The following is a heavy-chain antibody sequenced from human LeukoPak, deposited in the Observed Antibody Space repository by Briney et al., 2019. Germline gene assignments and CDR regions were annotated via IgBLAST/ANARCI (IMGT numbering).Heavy chain of an antibody. D-gene: IGHD3-22*01. V-gene: IGHV3-30-3*01. J-gene: IGHJ5*02. CDR1: GFTFSSYA. CDR2: ISYDGSNK. Sequence: GGSLRLSCAASGFTFSSYAMHWVRQAPGKGLEWVAVISYDGSNKYYAGSVKGRFTISRDNSKNTLYLQMNSLRAEDTAVYYCARALFLYDSSGNNWFDPWGQGTLVTVSS. CDR3: ARALFLYDSSGNNWFDP.